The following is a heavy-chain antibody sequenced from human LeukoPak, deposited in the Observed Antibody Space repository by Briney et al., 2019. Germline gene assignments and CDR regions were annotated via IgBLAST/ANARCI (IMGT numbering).Heavy chain of an antibody. CDR3: ARGPGIAVAVSDY. CDR1: GGSISSYY. CDR2: IYYSGST. V-gene: IGHV4-59*01. D-gene: IGHD6-19*01. Sequence: SETLSLTCTVSGGSISSYYWSWIRQPPGKGLEWIGYIYYSGSTNYNPSLKSRVTISVDTSKNQFSLKLSSVTAADTAVYYCARGPGIAVAVSDYWGQGTLVTVSS. J-gene: IGHJ4*02.